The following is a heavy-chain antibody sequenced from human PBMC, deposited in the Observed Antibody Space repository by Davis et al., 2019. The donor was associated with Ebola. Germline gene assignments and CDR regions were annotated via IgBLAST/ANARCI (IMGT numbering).Heavy chain of an antibody. Sequence: ASVKVSCKASGYTFTNYAMHWVRQAPGQRLEWMGWINSGNGNTRFSQKFQGRVTITRDTSAATAYMELSSLRSEDTAVYYCARTSYGLYPYDYWGQGTLVTVSS. CDR3: ARTSYGLYPYDY. CDR1: GYTFTNYA. J-gene: IGHJ4*02. V-gene: IGHV1-3*01. CDR2: INSGNGNT. D-gene: IGHD4-17*01.